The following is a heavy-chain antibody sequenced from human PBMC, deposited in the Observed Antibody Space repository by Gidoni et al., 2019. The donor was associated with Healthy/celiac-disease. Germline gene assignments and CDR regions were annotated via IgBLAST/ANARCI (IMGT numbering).Heavy chain of an antibody. Sequence: QVQLVQSGAEVKKPGASVQVSCKASGYTFTSYGISWVRQAPGQGLEWMGWISAYNGNTNYAQKLQGRVTMTTDTSTSTAYMELRSLRSDDTAVYYCASGRLRLGELESPEIDYWGQGTLVTVSS. D-gene: IGHD3-16*01. CDR2: ISAYNGNT. J-gene: IGHJ4*02. CDR1: GYTFTSYG. V-gene: IGHV1-18*01. CDR3: ASGRLRLGELESPEIDY.